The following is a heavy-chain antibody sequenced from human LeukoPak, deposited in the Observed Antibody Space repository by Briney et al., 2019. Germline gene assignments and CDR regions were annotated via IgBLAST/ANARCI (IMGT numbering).Heavy chain of an antibody. CDR2: ISWNSGSI. CDR1: GSIVSGDF. D-gene: IGHD6-19*01. J-gene: IGHJ4*02. CDR3: AKDNRRHYTSGPNPDSLH. V-gene: IGHV3-9*01. Sequence: GGSLRLSCAASGSIVSGDFMSWVRQAPGKGLEWVSGISWNSGSIDYADSVKGRFTISRDNAKNSLYLQMNSLRVEDTAFYYCAKDNRRHYTSGPNPDSLHWGQGALVTVSS.